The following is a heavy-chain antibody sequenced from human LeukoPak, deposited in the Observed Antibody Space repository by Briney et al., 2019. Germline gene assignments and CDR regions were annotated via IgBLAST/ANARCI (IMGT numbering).Heavy chain of an antibody. CDR1: GFTFSSYA. Sequence: GGSLRLSCAASGFTFSSYAMHWVRQAPGKGLEYVSAISSNGGSTCYANSMKGRFTISRDNSKNTLYLQMGSLRAEDMAVYYCARVDYDRGVRAFDIWGQGTMVTVSS. D-gene: IGHD3-16*01. CDR3: ARVDYDRGVRAFDI. CDR2: ISSNGGST. J-gene: IGHJ3*02. V-gene: IGHV3-64*01.